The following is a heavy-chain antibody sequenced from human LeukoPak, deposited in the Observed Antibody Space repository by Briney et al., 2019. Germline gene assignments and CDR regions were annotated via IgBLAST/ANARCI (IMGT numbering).Heavy chain of an antibody. J-gene: IGHJ5*02. CDR2: ISGSGGST. Sequence: GGSLRLSCAASGFTFSSYAMSWVRQAPGKGLEWDSAISGSGGSTYYADSVKGRFTISRDNSKNKLYLQMNSLRAEDTAVYYCAKDLDGGKVNWFDPWGQGTLVTVSS. D-gene: IGHD4-23*01. CDR1: GFTFSSYA. CDR3: AKDLDGGKVNWFDP. V-gene: IGHV3-23*01.